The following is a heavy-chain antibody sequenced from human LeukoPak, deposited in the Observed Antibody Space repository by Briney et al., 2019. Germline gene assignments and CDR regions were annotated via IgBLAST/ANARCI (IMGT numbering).Heavy chain of an antibody. D-gene: IGHD2-2*01. J-gene: IGHJ4*02. CDR3: ARDLRGSSCYDY. V-gene: IGHV4-59*01. Sequence: PSETLPLTRTVSGGSLSSYYWSWIRQPPGKGLEWIGYIYYSGSTSYNPSLKSRVTISVDTSKNQFSLKLSSVTAADTALYYCARDLRGSSCYDYWGQGTLVTVSS. CDR2: IYYSGST. CDR1: GGSLSSYY.